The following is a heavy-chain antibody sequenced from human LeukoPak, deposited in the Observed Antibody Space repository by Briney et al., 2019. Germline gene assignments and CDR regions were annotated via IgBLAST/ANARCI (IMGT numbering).Heavy chain of an antibody. D-gene: IGHD4-17*01. CDR3: SRDSIEDNYGDYIGDC. Sequence: GGSLRLSCEASGFTFSRYWMHWVRQAPGEGLVWVSRINGAGSFTNYADSVKGRFTISRDNAKNTLYLQMNSLRAEDTAVYYCSRDSIEDNYGDYIGDCWGQGTLVTVSS. CDR2: INGAGSFT. J-gene: IGHJ4*02. V-gene: IGHV3-74*01. CDR1: GFTFSRYW.